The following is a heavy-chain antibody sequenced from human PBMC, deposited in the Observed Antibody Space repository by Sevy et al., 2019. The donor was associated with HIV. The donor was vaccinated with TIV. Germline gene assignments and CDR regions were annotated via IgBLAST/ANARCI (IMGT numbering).Heavy chain of an antibody. D-gene: IGHD3-10*01. J-gene: IGHJ4*02. CDR2: ISCYNGNT. CDR1: GYTFTDYG. CDR3: ARGGSGSYYKSQFDY. Sequence: ASVKVSCKASGYTFTDYGISWVRHAPGQGLEWMGWISCYNGNTNYAGKFQGRVTMTTDTSTTTVYLDLRSLTSDDTAVYYCARGGSGSYYKSQFDYWGQGTLVTVSS. V-gene: IGHV1-18*01.